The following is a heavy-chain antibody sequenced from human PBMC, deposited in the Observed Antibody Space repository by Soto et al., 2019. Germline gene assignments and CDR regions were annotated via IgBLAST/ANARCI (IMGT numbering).Heavy chain of an antibody. CDR1: GAFVSSSNYH. V-gene: IGHV4-61*01. D-gene: IGHD4-17*01. J-gene: IGHJ4*02. CDR3: ARQLDSTVFDY. Sequence: SETLSLTCSVAGAFVSSSNYHWTWIRQSPGKGLEWIGYISYSGNTNYDPSLESRVTISLDTSNNQFSMSLRSVTAADTATYYCARQLDSTVFDYWGRGTLVTVSS. CDR2: ISYSGNT.